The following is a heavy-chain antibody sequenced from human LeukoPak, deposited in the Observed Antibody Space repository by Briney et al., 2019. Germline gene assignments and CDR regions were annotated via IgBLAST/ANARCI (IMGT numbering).Heavy chain of an antibody. Sequence: SETLSLTCAVSGGSISSSNWWSWVRQPPGKGLEWIGEIYHSGSTNYNPSLKSRVTISVDKSKNQFSLKLSSVTAADTAVYYCARAGVIVVVPAAMHDAFDIWGQGTMVTVSS. CDR2: IYHSGST. J-gene: IGHJ3*02. V-gene: IGHV4-4*02. D-gene: IGHD2-2*01. CDR1: GGSISSSNW. CDR3: ARAGVIVVVPAAMHDAFDI.